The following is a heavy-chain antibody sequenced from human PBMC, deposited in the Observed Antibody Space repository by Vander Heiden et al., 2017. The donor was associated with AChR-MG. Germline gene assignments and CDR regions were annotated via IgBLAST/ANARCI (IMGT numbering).Heavy chain of an antibody. Sequence: AQLVQSGAEAKTPGEPLKISCKGSGYSFTSYWIGWGRQWPGKGLEWMGIIYPDDSDTRYSPSFQGQVTSTADKSISTAYLQWSSLKASDTAMYYCARTYPRGRGADKGWVGMDVWGQGTTVTVSS. V-gene: IGHV5-51*01. CDR1: GYSFTSYW. CDR3: ARTYPRGRGADKGWVGMDV. CDR2: IYPDDSDT. J-gene: IGHJ6*02. D-gene: IGHD3-16*01.